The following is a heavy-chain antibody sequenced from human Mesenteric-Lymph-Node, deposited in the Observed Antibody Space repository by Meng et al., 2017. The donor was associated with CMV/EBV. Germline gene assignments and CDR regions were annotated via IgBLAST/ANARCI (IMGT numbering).Heavy chain of an antibody. Sequence: GSLRLSCTVSGGSISSYYWSWIRQPPGKGLEWIGCIYHSGSTNYNPSLKSRVTVSIDTSKKQFSLKLSSVTAADTAVYYYARIRGSSVVDYWGQGTLVTVSS. CDR3: ARIRGSSVVDY. D-gene: IGHD6-6*01. V-gene: IGHV4-59*01. CDR2: IYHSGST. J-gene: IGHJ4*02. CDR1: GGSISSYY.